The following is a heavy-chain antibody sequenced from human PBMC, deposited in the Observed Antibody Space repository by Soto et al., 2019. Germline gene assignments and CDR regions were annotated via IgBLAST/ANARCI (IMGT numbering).Heavy chain of an antibody. Sequence: SETLSLTCTVSGGSISSYYWSWIRQPPGKGLEWIGYIYYSGSTNYNPSLKSRVTISVDTSKNQFSLKLSSVTAADTAVYYCARQDWNYDYFDYWGQGTLVTVSS. CDR1: GGSISSYY. V-gene: IGHV4-59*08. J-gene: IGHJ4*02. CDR2: IYYSGST. D-gene: IGHD1-7*01. CDR3: ARQDWNYDYFDY.